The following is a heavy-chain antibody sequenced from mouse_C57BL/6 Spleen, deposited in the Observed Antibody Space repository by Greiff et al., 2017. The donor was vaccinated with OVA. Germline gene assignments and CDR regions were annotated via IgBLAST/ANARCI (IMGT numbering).Heavy chain of an antibody. J-gene: IGHJ4*01. CDR3: ARSAPITTVVGYYAMDY. CDR1: GYTFTSYW. CDR2: IDPSDSYT. D-gene: IGHD1-1*01. V-gene: IGHV1-59*01. Sequence: LMESGAELVRPGTSVKLSCKASGYTFTSYWMHWVKQRPGQGLEWIGVIDPSDSYTNYNQKFKGKATLTVDTSSSTAYMQLSSLTSEDSAVYYCARSAPITTVVGYYAMDYWGQGTSVTVSS.